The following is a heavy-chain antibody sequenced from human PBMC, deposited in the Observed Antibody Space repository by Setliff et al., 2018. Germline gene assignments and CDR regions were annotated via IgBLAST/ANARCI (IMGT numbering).Heavy chain of an antibody. CDR3: ARDAGATISIAVFDY. J-gene: IGHJ4*02. D-gene: IGHD6-19*01. V-gene: IGHV4-59*01. CDR2: ISYSGRT. Sequence: SETLSLTCTASGGSISNYYWSWVRQPPGKGLEWLGYISYSGRTNYNPSPKSRVTMSVDTTKNQFSLKLDSVTAADTAVYYCARDAGATISIAVFDYWGQGTLVTVSS. CDR1: GGSISNYY.